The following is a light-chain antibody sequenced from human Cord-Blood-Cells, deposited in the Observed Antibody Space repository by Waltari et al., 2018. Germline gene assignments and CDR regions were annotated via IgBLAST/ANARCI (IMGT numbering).Light chain of an antibody. V-gene: IGLV3-19*01. J-gene: IGLJ2*01. CDR3: NSRDSSGNHVV. CDR2: GKN. Sequence: SSELTQDPAVSVALGQTVRITCQGDSLRSYYASWYPQKPGQAPVLVIYGKNNRPSGIPGRFSGSSSGNTASLTITGAQAEDEADYYCNSRDSSGNHVVFGGGTKLTVL. CDR1: SLRSYY.